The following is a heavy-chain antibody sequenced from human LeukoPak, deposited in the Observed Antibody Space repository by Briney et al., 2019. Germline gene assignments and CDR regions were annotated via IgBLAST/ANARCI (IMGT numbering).Heavy chain of an antibody. V-gene: IGHV3-21*06. J-gene: IGHJ3*01. D-gene: IGHD6-25*01. Sequence: MGSTSTYIHDADSVKGRFTIYRDNAKNSLYLQMNSLRAEDTAMYYCARGMRQIDDAFDLWGQGTMVTVSS. CDR3: ARGMRQIDDAFDL. CDR2: MGSTSTYI.